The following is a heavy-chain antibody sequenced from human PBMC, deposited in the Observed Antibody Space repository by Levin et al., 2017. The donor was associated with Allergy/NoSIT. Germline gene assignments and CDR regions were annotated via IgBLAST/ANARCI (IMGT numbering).Heavy chain of an antibody. CDR3: ARGRQQLDLGYFDY. D-gene: IGHD6-13*01. J-gene: IGHJ4*02. CDR2: INHSGST. Sequence: PSETLSLTCAVYGGSFSGYYWSWIRQPPGKGLEWIGEINHSGSTNYNPSLKSRVTISVDTSKNQFSLKLSSVTAADTAVYYCARGRQQLDLGYFDYWGQGTLVTVSS. V-gene: IGHV4-34*01. CDR1: GGSFSGYY.